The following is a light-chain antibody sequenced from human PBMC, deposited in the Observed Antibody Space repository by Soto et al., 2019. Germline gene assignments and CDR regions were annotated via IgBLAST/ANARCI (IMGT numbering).Light chain of an antibody. CDR3: QQYDSYSNT. J-gene: IGKJ2*01. Sequence: DIQMSQSPSTLSASVGDRVTINCRACQGISDWLAWYQQKPGKAPKLLIDKASRLESGVPSRFSGSGSGTDFPLPISSLQPDDFAAYYCQQYDSYSNTLVQGTKGEIK. V-gene: IGKV1-5*03. CDR2: KAS. CDR1: QGISDW.